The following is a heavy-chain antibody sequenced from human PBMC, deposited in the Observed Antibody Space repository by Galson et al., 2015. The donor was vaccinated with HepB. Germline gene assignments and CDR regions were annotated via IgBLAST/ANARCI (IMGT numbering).Heavy chain of an antibody. J-gene: IGHJ4*02. Sequence: SLRLSCAASGFTFNIYGMHWVRQAPGKGLEWVAVTSSDGSQIYYADSVKGRFTISRDNSRNTLYLQMNSLRAEDTAVYYCAKKLPGTFFTLPDYWGQGTLVTVSS. CDR2: TSSDGSQI. V-gene: IGHV3-30*18. D-gene: IGHD2/OR15-2a*01. CDR3: AKKLPGTFFTLPDY. CDR1: GFTFNIYG.